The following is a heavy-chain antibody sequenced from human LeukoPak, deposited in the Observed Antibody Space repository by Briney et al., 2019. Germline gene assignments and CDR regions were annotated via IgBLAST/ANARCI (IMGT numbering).Heavy chain of an antibody. CDR2: ISGSGGNT. CDR1: GFTFSNYA. Sequence: GGSLRLSCAASGFTFSNYAMSWVRQAPGKGLEWLSPISGSGGNTYYADSVTGRFTISRDNSTNTLYLQINRLRAEDTAVYYCAKDLHYYDSSGSSFDYWGQGTLVTVSS. J-gene: IGHJ4*02. CDR3: AKDLHYYDSSGSSFDY. V-gene: IGHV3-23*01. D-gene: IGHD3-22*01.